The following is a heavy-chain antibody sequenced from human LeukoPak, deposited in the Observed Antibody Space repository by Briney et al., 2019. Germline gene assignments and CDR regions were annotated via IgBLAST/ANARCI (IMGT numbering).Heavy chain of an antibody. CDR1: GGTLSRFA. CDR3: ARAWVFRGSEVPAARYFDY. CDR2: ISAYNGNT. V-gene: IGHV1-18*01. D-gene: IGHD2-2*01. Sequence: GASVKVSCKASGGTLSRFAISWVRQAPGQGLEWMGWISAYNGNTNYAQKLQGRVTMTTDTSTSTAYMELRSLRSDDTAVYYCARAWVFRGSEVPAARYFDYWGQGTLVTVSS. J-gene: IGHJ4*02.